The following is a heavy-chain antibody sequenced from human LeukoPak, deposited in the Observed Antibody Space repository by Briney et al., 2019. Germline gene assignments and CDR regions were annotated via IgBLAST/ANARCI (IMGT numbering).Heavy chain of an antibody. CDR3: ARQGYCTNGVCYSWFDP. J-gene: IGHJ5*02. CDR1: GGTFSSYT. D-gene: IGHD2-8*01. Sequence: SVKVSCKDSGGTFSSYTISWVRQAPGQGLEWMGGIIPIFGTASYAQKFQGRVTITADESTSTAYMELSSLRSEDTAVYYCARQGYCTNGVCYSWFDPWGQGTLVTVSS. CDR2: IIPIFGTA. V-gene: IGHV1-69*01.